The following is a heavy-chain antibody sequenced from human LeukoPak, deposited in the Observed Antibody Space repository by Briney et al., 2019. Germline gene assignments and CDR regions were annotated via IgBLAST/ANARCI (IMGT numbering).Heavy chain of an antibody. J-gene: IGHJ4*02. CDR3: AKRCGSSGGIFDY. V-gene: IGHV3-30*18. D-gene: IGHD1-26*01. CDR1: GFTFSSYW. CDR2: ISYDGSNK. Sequence: GGSLRLSCAASGFTFSSYWMLWVRQAPGKGLEWVAVISYDGSNKYYADSVKGRFTISRDNSKNTLYLQMNSLRAEDTAVYYCAKRCGSSGGIFDYWGQGTLVTVSS.